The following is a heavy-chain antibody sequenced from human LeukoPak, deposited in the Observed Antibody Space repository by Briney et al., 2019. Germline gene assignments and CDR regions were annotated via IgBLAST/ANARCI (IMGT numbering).Heavy chain of an antibody. CDR1: GGSISSYY. CDR3: ARILRGYSWIFDY. J-gene: IGHJ4*02. Sequence: SETLSLTCTVSGGSISSYYWSWIRQPPGKGLEWIGYIYYSGSTNYNPSLKSRVTISVDTSKNQFSLKLSSVTAADTAVYFCARILRGYSWIFDYWGQGTLVTVSS. V-gene: IGHV4-59*01. D-gene: IGHD5-18*01. CDR2: IYYSGST.